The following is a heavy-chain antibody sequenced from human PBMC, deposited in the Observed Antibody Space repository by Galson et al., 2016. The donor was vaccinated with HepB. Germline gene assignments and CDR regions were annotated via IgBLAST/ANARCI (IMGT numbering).Heavy chain of an antibody. CDR3: ASPAGYCSGASCYIYDY. V-gene: IGHV1-69*13. Sequence: SVKVSCKAFGGTFSSYAVSWVRQAPGQGLEWMGGIIPFFGTANYAQKFQGRVTITADESTSTAYMELSNLRSEDTAVYYCASPAGYCSGASCYIYDYWGQGTLVTVSS. CDR1: GGTFSSYA. J-gene: IGHJ4*02. D-gene: IGHD2-15*01. CDR2: IIPFFGTA.